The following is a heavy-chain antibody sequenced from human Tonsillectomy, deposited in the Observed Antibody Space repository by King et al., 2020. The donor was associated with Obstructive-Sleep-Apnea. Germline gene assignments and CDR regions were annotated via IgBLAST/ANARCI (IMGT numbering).Heavy chain of an antibody. CDR2: IRDDGINK. CDR3: AKDRGYGGYGGALDY. Sequence: VQLVESGGGVVQPGRSLRLSCEASGFTFRNFGMHWVRQAPGKGLEWVALIRDDGINKYYADSVNGRFTISIDNSKNTLYLQMNSLTAEDTAVYYCAKDRGYGGYGGALDYWGPGTLVTVSS. CDR1: GFTFRNFG. D-gene: IGHD5-12*01. V-gene: IGHV3-30*02. J-gene: IGHJ4*02.